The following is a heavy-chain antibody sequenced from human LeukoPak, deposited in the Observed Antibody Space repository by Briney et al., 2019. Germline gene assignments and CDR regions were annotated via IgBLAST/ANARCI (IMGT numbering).Heavy chain of an antibody. Sequence: SETLSLTCTVSGGSISSYYWSWIRQPPGKGLEWVGYIYYSGSTNYNPSLKSRVTISVDTSKNQFSLKLSSVTAADTAVYYCARGKVGATGGAFDIWGQGTMVTVSS. CDR1: GGSISSYY. D-gene: IGHD1-26*01. J-gene: IGHJ3*02. CDR2: IYYSGST. CDR3: ARGKVGATGGAFDI. V-gene: IGHV4-59*01.